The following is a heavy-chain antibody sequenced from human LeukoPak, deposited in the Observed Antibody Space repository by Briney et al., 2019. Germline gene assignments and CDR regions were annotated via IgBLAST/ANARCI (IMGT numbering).Heavy chain of an antibody. V-gene: IGHV1-2*02. CDR2: INPNSGGS. CDR1: RYTLTGYY. J-gene: IGHJ3*02. Sequence: GASVKVSCKASRYTLTGYYMHWVRQAPGQGLEWMGWINPNSGGSNYAQKLQGRVTMTRDTSIRTAYMELSRLRSDDTAVYYCTRGGHSVVVIAIFAFDIWGQGTMVTVSS. CDR3: TRGGHSVVVIAIFAFDI. D-gene: IGHD2-21*01.